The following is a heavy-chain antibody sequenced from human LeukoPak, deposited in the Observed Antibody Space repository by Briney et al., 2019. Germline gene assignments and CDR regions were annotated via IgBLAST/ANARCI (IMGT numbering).Heavy chain of an antibody. V-gene: IGHV4-59*01. CDR1: GGSISSYY. J-gene: IGHJ4*02. CDR2: IYYSGST. D-gene: IGHD5-18*01. Sequence: SETLSLTCTVSGGSISSYYWSWIRQPTAKGLEWIGYIYYSGSTNYNPSLKSRVTISVDTSKNQFSLKLNSVTAADTAVYYCARGESGYSYGPPWYWGQGTLVTVSS. CDR3: ARGESGYSYGPPWY.